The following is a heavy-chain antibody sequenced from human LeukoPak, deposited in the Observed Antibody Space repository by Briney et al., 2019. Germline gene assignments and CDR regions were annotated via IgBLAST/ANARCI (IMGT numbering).Heavy chain of an antibody. V-gene: IGHV4-34*01. CDR2: INHSGST. CDR3: ARVLGLITMVRGVYWFDP. D-gene: IGHD3-10*01. CDR1: GGPFSGYY. J-gene: IGHJ5*02. Sequence: PSETLSLTCAVYGGPFSGYYWSWIRQPPGKGLKWIGEINHSGSTNYNPSLKSRVTISVDTSKNQFSLKLSSVTAADTAVYYCARVLGLITMVRGVYWFDPWGQGTLVTVSS.